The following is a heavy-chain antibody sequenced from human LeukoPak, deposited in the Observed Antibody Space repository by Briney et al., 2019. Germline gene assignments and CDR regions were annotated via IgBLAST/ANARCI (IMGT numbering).Heavy chain of an antibody. V-gene: IGHV3-48*03. CDR3: AREVVGHVDTAMVLDY. D-gene: IGHD5-18*01. Sequence: GGSLRLSCAASGFTFSSYEMNWVRQAPGKGLEWVSYISSSGSTIYYADSVKGRFTISRDNSKNTLYLQMNSVRAEDTAVYYCAREVVGHVDTAMVLDYWGQGTLVTVSS. J-gene: IGHJ4*02. CDR2: ISSSGSTI. CDR1: GFTFSSYE.